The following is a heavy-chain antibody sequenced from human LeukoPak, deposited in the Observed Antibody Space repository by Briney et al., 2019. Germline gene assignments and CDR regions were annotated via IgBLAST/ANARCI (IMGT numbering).Heavy chain of an antibody. CDR3: ARDVGYDSSGSYPYYFDY. J-gene: IGHJ4*02. V-gene: IGHV3-7*05. CDR1: RFTLSSYW. Sequence: PGGALRLSCAASRFTLSSYWMTWVRQAPGKGLEWVANIKQDGSEKHYVDSVQGRFTISRDNAKNSLYLQMNSLRAEDTAVYYCARDVGYDSSGSYPYYFDYWGLGTWSPYPQ. CDR2: IKQDGSEK. D-gene: IGHD3-22*01.